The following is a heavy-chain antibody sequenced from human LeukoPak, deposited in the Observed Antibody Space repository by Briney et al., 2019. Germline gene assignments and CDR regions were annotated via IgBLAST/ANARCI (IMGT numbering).Heavy chain of an antibody. D-gene: IGHD3-10*01. Sequence: PSETLSLTCTVSGGSISGYYWSWIRQPPGKGLEWIGYIYSSGSTNYNPSLKSRVTISVDTSKNQFSLKLSSVTAADTAVYYCARGPPGGQFDPWGQGTLVTVSS. CDR3: ARGPPGGQFDP. V-gene: IGHV4-59*01. CDR2: IYSSGST. J-gene: IGHJ5*02. CDR1: GGSISGYY.